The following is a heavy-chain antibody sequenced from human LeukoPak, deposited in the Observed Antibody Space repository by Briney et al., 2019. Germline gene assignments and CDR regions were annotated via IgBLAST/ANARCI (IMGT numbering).Heavy chain of an antibody. CDR2: INSSDRTI. CDR1: GFTFNSYI. D-gene: IGHD6-13*01. J-gene: IGHJ4*02. CDR3: AREAGIAAAGAIDY. V-gene: IGHV3-48*04. Sequence: GGSLRLSCAASGFTFNSYIINWVRQAPGKGLEWVGYINSSDRTIYYADSVKGRFTISRDNAKNSLYLQMNSLRAEDTAVYYCAREAGIAAAGAIDYWGQGTLVTVSS.